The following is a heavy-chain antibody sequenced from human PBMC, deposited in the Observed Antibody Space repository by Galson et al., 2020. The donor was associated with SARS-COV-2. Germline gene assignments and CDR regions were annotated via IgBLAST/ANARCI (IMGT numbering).Heavy chain of an antibody. Sequence: QTLSLTCTFSGFSLTTSGMGVTWIRQPPGKALEWLALIDWDNDKYYSTSLRTRLTISGDTSKTQVFLTMTNMDPVDTATYYCARMADGYGGYDYGSSPFDYWGQGTLVTVSS. V-gene: IGHV2-70*01. J-gene: IGHJ4*02. CDR1: GFSLTTSGMG. CDR3: ARMADGYGGYDYGSSPFDY. CDR2: IDWDNDK. D-gene: IGHD5-12*01.